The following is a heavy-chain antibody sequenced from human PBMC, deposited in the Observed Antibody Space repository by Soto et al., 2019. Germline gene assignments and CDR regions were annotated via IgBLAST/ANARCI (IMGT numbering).Heavy chain of an antibody. V-gene: IGHV3-74*01. CDR3: ARGIRNYYGVDV. CDR2: IKGDGSST. CDR1: GFPFSSYA. J-gene: IGHJ6*02. Sequence: PGGSLSLSCAASGFPFSSYAMSWVRQAPGTGLEWVSRIKGDGSSTSYADSVKGRFTISRDNAKNTLYLQMNSLGAEETAVYWCARGIRNYYGVDVWGQGTTVTVSS.